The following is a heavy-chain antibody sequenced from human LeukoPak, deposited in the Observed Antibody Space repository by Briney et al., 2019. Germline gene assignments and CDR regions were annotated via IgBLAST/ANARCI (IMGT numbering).Heavy chain of an antibody. V-gene: IGHV3-7*01. J-gene: IGHJ6*03. Sequence: GGSLRLSCAASGFTFSSYWMSWVRQAPGKGLEWVANIKQDGSEKYYVDSVKGRFTISRDNAKNSLYLQMNSLRAEDTAMYYCARESGGYSFYYYYYMDVWGKGTTVTVSS. CDR1: GFTFSSYW. D-gene: IGHD4-11*01. CDR2: IKQDGSEK. CDR3: ARESGGYSFYYYYYMDV.